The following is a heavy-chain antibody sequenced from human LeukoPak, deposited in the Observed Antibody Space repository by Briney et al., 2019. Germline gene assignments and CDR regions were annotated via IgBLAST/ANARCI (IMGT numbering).Heavy chain of an antibody. CDR1: GFTFSNAW. Sequence: PGGSLRLSCAASGFTFSNAWMSWVRQAPGKGLEWVGRIKSKTEGGTTDYAAPVKGRFTISRDDSKNTLYLQMNSLKTEDTAVYYCAKAKIAVAAGYYFDYWGQGTLVTVSS. D-gene: IGHD6-19*01. CDR2: IKSKTEGGTT. CDR3: AKAKIAVAAGYYFDY. V-gene: IGHV3-15*01. J-gene: IGHJ4*02.